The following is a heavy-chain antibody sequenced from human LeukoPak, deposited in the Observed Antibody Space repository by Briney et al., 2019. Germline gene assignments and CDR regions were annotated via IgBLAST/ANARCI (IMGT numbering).Heavy chain of an antibody. J-gene: IGHJ4*02. V-gene: IGHV3-30*18. CDR1: GFTFSLYG. D-gene: IGHD6-13*01. CDR2: MSADGSYI. Sequence: PGRSLRLSCAGSGFTFSLYGMHWVRQTPGEGLQWVALMSADGSYIYYEDSVKGRFTISRDNSKSTLYLQMNSLTPEDTAVYYCAKAALYSTSWTPFDDWGQGTLVTVSS. CDR3: AKAALYSTSWTPFDD.